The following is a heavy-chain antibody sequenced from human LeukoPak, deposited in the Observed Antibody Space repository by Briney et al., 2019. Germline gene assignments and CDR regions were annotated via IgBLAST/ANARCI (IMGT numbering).Heavy chain of an antibody. CDR3: ARISSLAVAGIN. J-gene: IGHJ4*02. CDR2: ISSSGSTI. D-gene: IGHD6-19*01. CDR1: GFTFSSYG. V-gene: IGHV3-48*03. Sequence: GGSLRLSCAASGFTFSSYGMNWVRQAPGKGLEWVSYISSSGSTIYYADSVKGRFTISRDNAKNSLYLQMNSLRAEDTAAYYCARISSLAVAGINWGQGTLVTVSS.